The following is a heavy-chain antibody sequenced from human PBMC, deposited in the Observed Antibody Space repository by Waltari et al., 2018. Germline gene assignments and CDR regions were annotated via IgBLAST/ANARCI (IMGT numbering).Heavy chain of an antibody. J-gene: IGHJ3*02. V-gene: IGHV4-61*02. CDR1: GGSISSGSYY. CDR3: ARLWYSSSTRAFDI. Sequence: QVQLQESGPGLVKPSQTLSLTCTVSGGSISSGSYYWSWIRQPAGKGLEWIGRIYTSGRTNYNPSLKSRVTISVDTSKNQFSLKLSSVTAADTAVYYCARLWYSSSTRAFDIWGQGTMVTVSS. CDR2: IYTSGRT. D-gene: IGHD6-13*01.